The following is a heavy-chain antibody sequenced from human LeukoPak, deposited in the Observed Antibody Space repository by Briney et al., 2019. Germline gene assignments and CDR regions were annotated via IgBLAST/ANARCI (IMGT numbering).Heavy chain of an antibody. CDR2: ISSSSSYI. CDR3: ARVGKMATTGNAFDI. D-gene: IGHD5-24*01. CDR1: GFTFSSYS. J-gene: IGHJ3*02. V-gene: IGHV3-21*01. Sequence: PGGSLRLSCAASGFTFSSYSMNWVRQAPGKGLEWVSSISSSSSYIYYADSVKGRFTISRVNAKNSLYLQMNSLRAEDTAVYYCARVGKMATTGNAFDIWGQGTMVTVSS.